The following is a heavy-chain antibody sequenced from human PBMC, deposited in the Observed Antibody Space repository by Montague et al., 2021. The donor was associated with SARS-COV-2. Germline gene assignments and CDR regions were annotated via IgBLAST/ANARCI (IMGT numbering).Heavy chain of an antibody. CDR3: VRDGGNWYYFDY. D-gene: IGHD3-16*01. V-gene: IGHV4-4*07. J-gene: IGHJ4*02. CDR2: IYASGST. CDR1: GVSITSYY. Sequence: SETLSLTCSISGVSITSYYWSWVRQPAGEGLEWIGHIYASGSTNXSPSLKSRVRLSIDNPKNQFSLKLESLTAADTAVYYCVRDGGNWYYFDYWGQGALVTVSS.